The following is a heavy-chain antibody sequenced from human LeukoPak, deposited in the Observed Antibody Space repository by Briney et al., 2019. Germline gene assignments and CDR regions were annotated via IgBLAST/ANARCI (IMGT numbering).Heavy chain of an antibody. CDR3: ARVASVVVVAADRFDFDY. CDR1: GYTFNGYY. J-gene: IGHJ4*02. D-gene: IGHD2-15*01. Sequence: ASVKVSCKASGYTFNGYYMHWVRQAPGQGLEWMGWINPNSGGTNYAQKFQGRVTTTRDTSISTAYMELSRLRSDDTAVYYCARVASVVVVAADRFDFDYWGQGTLVTVSS. V-gene: IGHV1-2*02. CDR2: INPNSGGT.